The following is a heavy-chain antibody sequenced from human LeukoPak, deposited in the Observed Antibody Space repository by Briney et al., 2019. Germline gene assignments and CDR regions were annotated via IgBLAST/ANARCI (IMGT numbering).Heavy chain of an antibody. V-gene: IGHV3-7*01. CDR2: IKQHGSEK. CDR1: GFTFSTYW. CDR3: ARDLPDSSGSDY. J-gene: IGHJ4*02. Sequence: GGSLRLSCAVSGFTFSTYWMSWVRQAPGKGLEWVANIKQHGSEKYYMDSVKGRFTISRDNAKNSLYLQMNSLRAEDTAVYYCARDLPDSSGSDYWGQGSLVTVSS. D-gene: IGHD6-19*01.